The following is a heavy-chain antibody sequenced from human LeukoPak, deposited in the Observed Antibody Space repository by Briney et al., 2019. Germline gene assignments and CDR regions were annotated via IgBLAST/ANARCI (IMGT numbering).Heavy chain of an antibody. D-gene: IGHD6-19*01. CDR3: ARQSLPGYRSGWLFDY. V-gene: IGHV4-59*08. CDR2: VYHTGHT. Sequence: SETLSLTCTVSGDSISGYYWSWIRQPPGKGLEWIGYVYHTGHTHYSPSLKSRVTVSLDTSRNQVSLILSSVTAADTAVYYCARQSLPGYRSGWLFDYWGQGTLVTVSS. J-gene: IGHJ4*02. CDR1: GDSISGYY.